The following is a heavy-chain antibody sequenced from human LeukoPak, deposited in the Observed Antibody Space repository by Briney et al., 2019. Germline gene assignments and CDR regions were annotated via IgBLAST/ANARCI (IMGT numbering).Heavy chain of an antibody. CDR2: ISAYNGNT. Sequence: GASVKVSCKASGYTFTSYGISWVRQAPGQGLEWMGWISAYNGNTNYAQKLQGRVTMTTDTSTSTAYMELRSLRSDDTAVYYCARALEPYDSTPLRYWGQGTLVTVSS. CDR1: GYTFTSYG. V-gene: IGHV1-18*01. CDR3: ARALEPYDSTPLRY. J-gene: IGHJ4*02. D-gene: IGHD3-22*01.